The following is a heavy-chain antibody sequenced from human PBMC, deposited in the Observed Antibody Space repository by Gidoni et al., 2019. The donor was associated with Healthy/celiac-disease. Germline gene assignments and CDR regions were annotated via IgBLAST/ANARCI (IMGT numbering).Heavy chain of an antibody. D-gene: IGHD2-15*01. CDR1: GGSFIGYS. CDR2: INHSGST. Sequence: QVQLQQWGAGLLKPSEPLSLTCAVYGGSFIGYSCSWIRQPPGKGLEWIGEINHSGSTNYNPSLKSRVTIEVDTSKNQFSLKLSSVTAADTAVYYCARGGYCSGGSCYDRVGPLDVWGKGTTVTVSS. J-gene: IGHJ6*04. V-gene: IGHV4-34*01. CDR3: ARGGYCSGGSCYDRVGPLDV.